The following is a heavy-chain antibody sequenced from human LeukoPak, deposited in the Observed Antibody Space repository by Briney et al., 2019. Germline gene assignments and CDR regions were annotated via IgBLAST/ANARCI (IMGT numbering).Heavy chain of an antibody. D-gene: IGHD2-2*01. CDR1: GFTFYDYA. J-gene: IGHJ4*02. V-gene: IGHV3-9*01. CDR2: ISWNSGSI. Sequence: GGSLRLSCAASGFTFYDYAMHWVRQAPGKGLEGVSGISWNSGSIVYADSVKGRFTISRDNAKNSLYLQMNSLRAEDTALYYCAKATGVVVPAGGFDYWGQGTLVTVSS. CDR3: AKATGVVVPAGGFDY.